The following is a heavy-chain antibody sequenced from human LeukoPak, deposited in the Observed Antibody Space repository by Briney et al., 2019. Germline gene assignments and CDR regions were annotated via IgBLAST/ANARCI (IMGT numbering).Heavy chain of an antibody. CDR1: GGSISSYY. J-gene: IGHJ6*03. Sequence: PSETLSLTCTVSGGSISSYYWSWIRQPPGKGMEWIGYIYYSGSTNYNPSLKSRVTISVDTSKSQFSLKLSSVTAADTAVYYCARSSSWGHYYYYMDVWGKGTTVTISS. CDR3: ARSSSWGHYYYYMDV. CDR2: IYYSGST. V-gene: IGHV4-59*01. D-gene: IGHD6-13*01.